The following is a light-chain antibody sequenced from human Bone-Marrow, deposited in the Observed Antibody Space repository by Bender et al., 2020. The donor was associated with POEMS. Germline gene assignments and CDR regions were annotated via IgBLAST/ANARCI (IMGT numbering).Light chain of an antibody. CDR2: YDD. Sequence: QSVVTQPPSLSEAPRQRVTISCSGSSSNIGNHGVNWYQQLPGEAPKLLIYYDDLLTPGVSDRFSASKSGTSASLAISELQSEDEALYYCATWDDSRGGLLVFGGGTRLTVL. J-gene: IGLJ2*01. CDR3: ATWDDSRGGLLV. V-gene: IGLV1-36*01. CDR1: SSNIGNHG.